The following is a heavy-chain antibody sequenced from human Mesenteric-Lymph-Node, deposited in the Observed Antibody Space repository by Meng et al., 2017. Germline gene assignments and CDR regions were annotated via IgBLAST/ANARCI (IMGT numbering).Heavy chain of an antibody. J-gene: IGHJ4*02. CDR1: RYTFSSYD. Sequence: VQLVQHGAVVKQPGASMKVSCKASRYTFSSYDINWVRQATGQGLEWMGWMNPNIGNTGYAQKFQGRVTMTRNTSISTAYMELSSLRSEDTAVYYCARGPEEFDYWGQGTLVTVSS. CDR2: MNPNIGNT. CDR3: ARGPEEFDY. V-gene: IGHV1-8*01.